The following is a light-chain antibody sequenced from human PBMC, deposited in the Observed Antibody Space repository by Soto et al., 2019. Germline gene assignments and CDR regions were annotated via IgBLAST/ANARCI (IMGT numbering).Light chain of an antibody. CDR1: SSNIGAGYD. V-gene: IGLV1-40*01. CDR2: GNS. Sequence: QSVLTQPPSVSGAPGQRVTISCTGSSSNIGAGYDVHWYQQLPGTAPKLLIYGNSNRPPGVTDRFPGSKSGTSASLAITGLQAEDGAEYYCQSYDSSLSALFGGGTKLTVL. CDR3: QSYDSSLSAL. J-gene: IGLJ3*02.